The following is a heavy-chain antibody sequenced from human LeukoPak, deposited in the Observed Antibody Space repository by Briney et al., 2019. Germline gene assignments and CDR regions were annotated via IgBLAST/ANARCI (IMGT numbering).Heavy chain of an antibody. D-gene: IGHD6-13*01. CDR2: MNPNSGNT. CDR3: ASALKRGSAGTLIDH. Sequence: GAPVKVSCKASGYSFTSHDINWVRQATGQGLEWMGWMNPNSGNTGYAQKFQDRVTMTRNTSISTAYLELSSLGSEDTAMYYCASALKRGSAGTLIDHWGQGTLVTVSS. V-gene: IGHV1-8*01. CDR1: GYSFTSHD. J-gene: IGHJ4*02.